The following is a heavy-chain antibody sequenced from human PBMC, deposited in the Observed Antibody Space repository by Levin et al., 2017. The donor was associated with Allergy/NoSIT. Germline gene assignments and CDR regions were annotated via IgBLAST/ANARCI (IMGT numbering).Heavy chain of an antibody. Sequence: GESLKISCAASGFTFSSYSMNWVRQAPGKGLEWVSYISSSSSTIYYADSVKGRFTISRDNAKNSLYLQMNSLRAEDTAVYYCARDVRVADSYGPGSIDYWGQGTLVTVSS. CDR2: ISSSSSTI. CDR1: GFTFSSYS. D-gene: IGHD5-18*01. V-gene: IGHV3-48*01. CDR3: ARDVRVADSYGPGSIDY. J-gene: IGHJ4*02.